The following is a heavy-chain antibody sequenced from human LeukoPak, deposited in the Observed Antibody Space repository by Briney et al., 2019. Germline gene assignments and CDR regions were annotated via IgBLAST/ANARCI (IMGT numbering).Heavy chain of an antibody. D-gene: IGHD3-10*01. Sequence: PSETLSLTCTVSGGSTSSYYWSWIRQPPGKGLEWIGYIYYSGSTNYNPSLKSRVTISVDTSKNQFSLKLSSVTAVDTAVYYCARTYGAGSHDYWGQGTLVTVSS. CDR2: IYYSGST. CDR1: GGSTSSYY. J-gene: IGHJ4*02. CDR3: ARTYGAGSHDY. V-gene: IGHV4-59*12.